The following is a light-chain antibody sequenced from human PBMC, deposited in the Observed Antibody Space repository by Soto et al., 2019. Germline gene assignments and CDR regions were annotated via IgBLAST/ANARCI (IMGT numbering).Light chain of an antibody. CDR3: AAWDASLRRYV. CDR1: SSNIGGNV. Sequence: QSVLTQPPSASGTPGQRVTISCSGSSSNIGGNVVNWYQHLPGTAPKLLIYSNNQRPSGVPVRFSVSKSGTSASLAISGLQSEDEADYFCAAWDASLRRYVFGTGTKLTVL. CDR2: SNN. J-gene: IGLJ1*01. V-gene: IGLV1-44*01.